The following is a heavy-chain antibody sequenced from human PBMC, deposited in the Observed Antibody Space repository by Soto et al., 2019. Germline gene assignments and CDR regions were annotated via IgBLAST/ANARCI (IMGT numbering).Heavy chain of an antibody. CDR3: ARGGPWLYYYGMDV. V-gene: IGHV3-48*01. CDR1: RLGFSCST. Sequence: GGSVRGYWVASRLGFSCSTMHWLRQAPGKGLEWLAYVTGDSDTIYYADSVKGRFTISRDNSKNTLYLQMNSLRAEDTAVYYCARGGPWLYYYGMDVWGQGT. CDR2: VTGDSDTI. J-gene: IGHJ6*02. D-gene: IGHD3-9*01.